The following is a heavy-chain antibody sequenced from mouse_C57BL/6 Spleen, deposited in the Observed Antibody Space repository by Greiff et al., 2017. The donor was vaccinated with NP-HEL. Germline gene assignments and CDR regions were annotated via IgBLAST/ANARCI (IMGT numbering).Heavy chain of an antibody. Sequence: LVESGAELARPGASVKLSCKASGYTFTSYGISWVKQRTGQGLEWIGEIYPRSGNTYYNEKFKGKATLTADKSSSTAYMQLRSLTSVGSAVYVCARCYLSLQGVYAMDYWGQGTSVTVSS. J-gene: IGHJ4*01. CDR1: GYTFTSYG. CDR3: ARCYLSLQGVYAMDY. D-gene: IGHD3-2*02. CDR2: IYPRSGNT. V-gene: IGHV1-81*01.